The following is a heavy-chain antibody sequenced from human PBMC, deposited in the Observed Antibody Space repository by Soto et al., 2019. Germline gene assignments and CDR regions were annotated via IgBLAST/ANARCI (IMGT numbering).Heavy chain of an antibody. V-gene: IGHV3-33*01. Sequence: GGSLRLSCAVSGFTFSSYGMHWGRQAPGKGLEWVAVIWYDGSNKYYADSVKGRFTISRDNSKNTLYLQMNSLRADDPAVYFCATEVGAQPFDHWGQGTLVTVSS. D-gene: IGHD1-26*01. CDR3: ATEVGAQPFDH. J-gene: IGHJ4*02. CDR2: IWYDGSNK. CDR1: GFTFSSYG.